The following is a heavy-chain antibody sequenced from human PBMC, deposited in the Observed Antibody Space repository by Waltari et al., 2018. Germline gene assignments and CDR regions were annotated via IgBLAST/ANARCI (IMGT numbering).Heavy chain of an antibody. Sequence: QVQLQESGPGLVKPSGTLSLTCAVSGGSISSSNWWSWVRQPPGKELEWIGEIYHIGSTNANPSLKSRVTISVDKSKNQFSLKLSSVTAADTAVDYCARGGIEYSSSSDGRKGYYYGMDVWGQGTTVTVSS. CDR1: GGSISSSNW. CDR3: ARGGIEYSSSSDGRKGYYYGMDV. CDR2: IYHIGST. D-gene: IGHD6-6*01. J-gene: IGHJ6*02. V-gene: IGHV4-4*02.